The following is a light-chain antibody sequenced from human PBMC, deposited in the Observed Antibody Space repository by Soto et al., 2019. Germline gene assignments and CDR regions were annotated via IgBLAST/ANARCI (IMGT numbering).Light chain of an antibody. CDR2: KAS. J-gene: IGKJ2*01. Sequence: DIQMTQSPSTLSASVGDRVTITCRASQSISSWLAWYQQKPGKAPKLLIYKASSLESGVPSRFSGSGSGTEIPLTISSLHPDDFATYYCQQYNSYQYTFGQGTKLEIK. CDR3: QQYNSYQYT. CDR1: QSISSW. V-gene: IGKV1-5*03.